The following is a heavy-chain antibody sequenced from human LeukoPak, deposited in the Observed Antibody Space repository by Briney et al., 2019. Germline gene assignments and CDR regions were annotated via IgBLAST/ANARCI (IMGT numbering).Heavy chain of an antibody. Sequence: SQTLSLTCTVSGGSISSGVFSWNRIRQHPGKGLEWIGYIYYSGSTFYNPSLKSRVTISVDTSKNQFSLKLRSVTAADTAVYYCARDVGTVTDLGRFDPWGQGTLVTVSS. J-gene: IGHJ5*02. V-gene: IGHV4-31*03. CDR3: ARDVGTVTDLGRFDP. CDR1: GGSISSGVFS. D-gene: IGHD4-17*01. CDR2: IYYSGST.